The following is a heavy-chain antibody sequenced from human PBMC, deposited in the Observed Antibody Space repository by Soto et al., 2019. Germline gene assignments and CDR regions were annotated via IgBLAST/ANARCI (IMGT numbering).Heavy chain of an antibody. V-gene: IGHV1-8*01. J-gene: IGHJ6*03. CDR3: ARAGPVVPDAIGGGDGYDYQDYYYMDV. Sequence: GASVKVSCKASGYTFTSYDINWVRQATGQGLEWMGWMNPNSGNTGYAQKFQGRVTMTRNTSISTAYMELSSLRSEDTAVYYCARAGPVVPDAIGGGDGYDYQDYYYMDVWGKGTTVTVSS. D-gene: IGHD2-2*01. CDR1: GYTFTSYD. CDR2: MNPNSGNT.